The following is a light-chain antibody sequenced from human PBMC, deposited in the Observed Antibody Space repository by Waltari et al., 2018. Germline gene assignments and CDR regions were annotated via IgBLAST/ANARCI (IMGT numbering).Light chain of an antibody. CDR2: DAS. CDR1: QSVSSY. J-gene: IGKJ5*01. CDR3: QQRSNWQIT. Sequence: EIVLTQSPATLSLSPGERATLSCRASQSVSSYLAWYQQKPGQAPRLLIYDASNRATCIPARFIGSGSGTDFTLTISILEPEDFAVYYCQQRSNWQITFGQGTRLEIK. V-gene: IGKV3-11*01.